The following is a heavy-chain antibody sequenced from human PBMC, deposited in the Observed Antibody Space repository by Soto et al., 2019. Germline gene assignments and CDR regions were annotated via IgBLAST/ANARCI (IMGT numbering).Heavy chain of an antibody. CDR3: AKDTSLLVVAATGGFDY. J-gene: IGHJ4*02. D-gene: IGHD2-15*01. CDR2: ISWNSGSI. Sequence: EVQLVESGGGLVQPGRSLRLSCAASGLTFDDYAMHWVRQAPGKGLEWVSGISWNSGSIGYADSVKGRFTISRDNAKNSLYLQMNSLRAEDTALYYCAKDTSLLVVAATGGFDYWGQGTLVTVSS. V-gene: IGHV3-9*01. CDR1: GLTFDDYA.